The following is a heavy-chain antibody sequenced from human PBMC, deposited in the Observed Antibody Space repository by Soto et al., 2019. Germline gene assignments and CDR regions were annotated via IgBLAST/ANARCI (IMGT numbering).Heavy chain of an antibody. V-gene: IGHV4-4*02. Sequence: QVQLQESGPGLVKPSGTLSLTCAVSGGSISSSNWWSWVRQPPGKGLEWIGEIYHSGSTNYIPSRKSRLTISVDKSKNQFSLKLSSVTGADTAGYYCARGPHGDYGGHFDYWGQGTLVTVSS. CDR3: ARGPHGDYGGHFDY. D-gene: IGHD4-17*01. J-gene: IGHJ4*02. CDR2: IYHSGST. CDR1: GGSISSSNW.